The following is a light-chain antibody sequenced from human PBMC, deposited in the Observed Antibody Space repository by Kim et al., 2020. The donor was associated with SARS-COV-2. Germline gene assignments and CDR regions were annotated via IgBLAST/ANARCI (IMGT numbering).Light chain of an antibody. CDR3: GTWDSSLSAVV. CDR2: DNN. J-gene: IGLJ2*01. V-gene: IGLV1-51*01. Sequence: GQKVTISCSGSSSNIGNNYVSWYQQLPGTAPKLLIYDNNKRPSGIPDRFSGSKSGTSATLGSTGLQTGDEADYYCGTWDSSLSAVVFGGGTQLTVL. CDR1: SSNIGNNY.